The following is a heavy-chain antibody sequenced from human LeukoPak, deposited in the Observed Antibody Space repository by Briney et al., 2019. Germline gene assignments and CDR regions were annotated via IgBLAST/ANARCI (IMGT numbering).Heavy chain of an antibody. J-gene: IGHJ6*04. V-gene: IGHV1-8*01. CDR3: ARDPSKAAGKALDV. CDR2: MNPNSGNT. CDR1: GYTFTSYD. Sequence: GASVKVSCKASGYTFTSYDINWVRQATGQGLEWMGWMNPNSGNTGYAQKFQGRVTMTRNTSISTAYMELSSLRSEDTAVYYCARDPSKAAGKALDVWGKGTTVTVSS. D-gene: IGHD6-13*01.